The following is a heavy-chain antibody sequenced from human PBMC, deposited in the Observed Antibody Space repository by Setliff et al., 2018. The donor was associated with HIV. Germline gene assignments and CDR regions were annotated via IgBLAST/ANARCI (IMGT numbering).Heavy chain of an antibody. D-gene: IGHD2-15*01. CDR2: ISDGRT. J-gene: IGHJ6*03. CDR3: AKHECSGGCFYYMDV. V-gene: IGHV3-23*01. CDR1: GFNFFA. Sequence: LSLTCAASGFNFFAMGWVRQAPGKGLEWVSGISDGRTEYADSVKGRFRTSKDISKNTLYLEMNSLTVEDTATYYCAKHECSGGCFYYMDVWGKGTTVTVSS.